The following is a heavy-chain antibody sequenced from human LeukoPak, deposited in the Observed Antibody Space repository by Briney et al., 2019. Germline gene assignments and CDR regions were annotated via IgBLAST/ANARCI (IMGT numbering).Heavy chain of an antibody. Sequence: GGSLRLSCAASGFTFSSYAMHWVRQAPGKGLEGGAVISDDGSNKYYADSVKGGVTISRDNSNTSLYLQMNSLRAEDTAVYYCARDREVITMVPGARGMGVWGKGTTVTVSS. CDR2: ISDDGSNK. D-gene: IGHD3-10*01. CDR1: GFTFSSYA. V-gene: IGHV3-30*04. CDR3: ARDREVITMVPGARGMGV. J-gene: IGHJ6*04.